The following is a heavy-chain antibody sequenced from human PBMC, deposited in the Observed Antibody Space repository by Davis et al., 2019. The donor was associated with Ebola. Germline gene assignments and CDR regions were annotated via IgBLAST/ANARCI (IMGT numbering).Heavy chain of an antibody. V-gene: IGHV1-2*06. D-gene: IGHD3-22*01. CDR1: GYSFTGNY. Sequence: ASVKVSCKASGYSFTGNYVQWVRQAPGQGLEWMGRINPNSGGTNYAQKFQGRVTMTRDTSISTVYMELSRLRSDDTAVYYCARGGITMMIVPRDYYYGLDVWGQGTTVTVSS. J-gene: IGHJ6*02. CDR2: INPNSGGT. CDR3: ARGGITMMIVPRDYYYGLDV.